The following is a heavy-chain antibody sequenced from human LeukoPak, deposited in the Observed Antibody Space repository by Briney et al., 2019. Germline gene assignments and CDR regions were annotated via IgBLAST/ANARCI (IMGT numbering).Heavy chain of an antibody. CDR2: ISSSSNYI. J-gene: IGHJ4*02. D-gene: IGHD3-3*01. V-gene: IGHV3-21*01. CDR3: ARERQNKDFWSGGDY. Sequence: GGSLRLSCAASGFTFSSYNMNWVRQAPGKGLEWVASISSSSNYIYYVDSVKGRFTISRDNAKNSLYLQMNSLRAEDTAVYYCARERQNKDFWSGGDYWGQGALVTVSS. CDR1: GFTFSSYN.